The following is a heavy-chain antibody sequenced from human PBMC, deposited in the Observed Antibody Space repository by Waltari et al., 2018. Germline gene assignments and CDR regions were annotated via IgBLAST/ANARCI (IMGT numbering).Heavy chain of an antibody. V-gene: IGHV4-4*07. CDR3: ARADSSGYSDVFDY. J-gene: IGHJ4*02. CDR2: IYTSGST. Sequence: QVQLQESGPGLVKPSETLSLTCTVSGGSISSYYWSWIRQPAGKGLEWIGRIYTSGSTNYTPSLKGRVTVSVDTSKNQFSLKLSSVTAADTAGYYCARADSSGYSDVFDYWGQGTLVTVSS. D-gene: IGHD3-22*01. CDR1: GGSISSYY.